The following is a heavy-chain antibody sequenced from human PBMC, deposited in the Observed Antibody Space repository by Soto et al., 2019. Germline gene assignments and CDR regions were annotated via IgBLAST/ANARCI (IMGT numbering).Heavy chain of an antibody. CDR1: GGTFNTFA. V-gene: IGHV1-69*06. Sequence: QVQLVQSGAEVKKAGSSVKVSCNVSGGTFNTFAISWVRQAPGQGLEWMGGIIPILGPAFYAQKFQGKVNITADKSTNAAYLELSSLRSEDTAVYYCARATKRYFDYWGQGTLVTVSS. CDR3: ARATKRYFDY. CDR2: IIPILGPA. J-gene: IGHJ4*02.